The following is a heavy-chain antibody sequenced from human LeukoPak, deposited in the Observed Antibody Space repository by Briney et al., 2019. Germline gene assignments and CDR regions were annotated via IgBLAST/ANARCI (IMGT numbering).Heavy chain of an antibody. J-gene: IGHJ4*02. V-gene: IGHV2-5*01. CDR3: AHRRSHLYSSSWLLYYFDY. CDR1: GFSLSTSGVG. D-gene: IGHD6-13*01. Sequence: SGPTLVKPTQTLTLTCTFSGFSLSTSGVGVGWIRQPPGKALEWLALIYWNDDKRYSPSLKSRLTITKDNSKNQVVLTMTNMDPVDTATYYCAHRRSHLYSSSWLLYYFDYWGQGTLVTVSS. CDR2: IYWNDDK.